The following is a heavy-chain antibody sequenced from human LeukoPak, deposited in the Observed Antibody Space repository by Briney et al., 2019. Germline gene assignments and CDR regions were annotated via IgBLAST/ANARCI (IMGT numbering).Heavy chain of an antibody. CDR2: IYIKST. D-gene: IGHD6-19*01. Sequence: SETLSLTCTVSGGSISTFSWSWIRQYPGKGLEWIGSIYIKSTNYNPSLKSRVAISVDTSKNQFSLRLDSVTTADTAVYYCARDTTVAAGMQYWGQGTLVTVSS. J-gene: IGHJ4*02. CDR3: ARDTTVAAGMQY. CDR1: GGSISTFS. V-gene: IGHV4-59*01.